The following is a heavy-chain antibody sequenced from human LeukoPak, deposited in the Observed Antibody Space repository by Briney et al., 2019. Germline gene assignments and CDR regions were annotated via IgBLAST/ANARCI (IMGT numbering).Heavy chain of an antibody. D-gene: IGHD6-19*01. CDR1: GGSISSGGYY. J-gene: IGHJ4*02. CDR2: IYYSGST. V-gene: IGHV4-31*03. Sequence: SQTLSLTCTVSGGSISSGGYYWSWIRQHPGKGLEWIGYIYYSGSTYYNPSLKSRVTISVDTSKNQSSLKLSSVTAADTAVYYCARQDSSGWYSDWGQGTLVTVSS. CDR3: ARQDSSGWYSD.